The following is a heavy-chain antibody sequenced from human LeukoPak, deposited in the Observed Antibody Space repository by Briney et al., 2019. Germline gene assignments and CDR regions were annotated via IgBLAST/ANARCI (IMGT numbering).Heavy chain of an antibody. J-gene: IGHJ4*02. V-gene: IGHV3-20*04. CDR1: GFTFDDYG. CDR2: IKWNGGST. Sequence: GASLRLSCAASGFTFDDYGMSWVRHAPGKGLEWVSGIKWNGGSTGYADSVKGRFTIPRDNAKNALYLQMNSLRAEDTAVYYCAKGISGSYSYYFDYWGQGTLVTVSS. CDR3: AKGISGSYSYYFDY. D-gene: IGHD1-26*01.